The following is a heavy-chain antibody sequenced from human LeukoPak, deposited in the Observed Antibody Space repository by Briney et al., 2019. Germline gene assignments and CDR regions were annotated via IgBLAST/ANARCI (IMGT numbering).Heavy chain of an antibody. Sequence: RASVTVSCKASGYTFTSYYMHWVRQAPGQGLDWMGILNPAGGSTTYARKFQGRVTMTRDTSTTTVYMELSSLRSEDTAVYYCARVTNYYFDYWGQGTLVSVSS. CDR3: ARVTNYYFDY. V-gene: IGHV1-46*01. CDR2: LNPAGGST. D-gene: IGHD1-1*01. CDR1: GYTFTSYY. J-gene: IGHJ4*02.